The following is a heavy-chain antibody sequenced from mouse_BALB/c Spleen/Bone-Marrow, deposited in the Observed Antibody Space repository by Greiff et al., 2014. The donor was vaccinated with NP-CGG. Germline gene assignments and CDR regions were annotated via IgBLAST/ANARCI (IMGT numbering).Heavy chain of an antibody. D-gene: IGHD2-1*01. CDR1: GYTFTSYD. CDR3: ARNGNYRYAMDY. Sequence: QVQLKHSGPELVKPGALVKISCKASGYTFTSYDINWVKQRPGQGLEWTGWIYPGDGSTKYNEKFKGKATLTADKSSSTAYMQLSSLTSENSAVYFCARNGNYRYAMDYWGQGTSVTVSS. J-gene: IGHJ4*01. V-gene: IGHV1S56*01. CDR2: IYPGDGST.